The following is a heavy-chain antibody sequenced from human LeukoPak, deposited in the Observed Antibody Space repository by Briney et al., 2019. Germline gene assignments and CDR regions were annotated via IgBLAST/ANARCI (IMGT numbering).Heavy chain of an antibody. D-gene: IGHD6-19*01. J-gene: IGHJ3*02. CDR2: IYYSGST. CDR1: GGSFSGYY. V-gene: IGHV4-59*01. CDR3: ARAGYSSGWYHAFDI. Sequence: SETLSLTCAVYGGSFSGYYWSWIRQPPGKGLEWIGYIYYSGSTNYNPSLKSRVTISVDTSKNQFSLKLSSVTAADTAVYYCARAGYSSGWYHAFDIWGQGTMVTVSS.